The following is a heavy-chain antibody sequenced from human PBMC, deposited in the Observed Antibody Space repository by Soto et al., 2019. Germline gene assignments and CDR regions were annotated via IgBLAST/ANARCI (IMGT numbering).Heavy chain of an antibody. CDR3: ARAAARLNYYYGMDV. V-gene: IGHV1-69*12. CDR2: IIPIFGTA. Sequence: QVQLVQSGAEVKKPGSSVKVSCKASGGTFSSYAISWVRQAPGHGLEWMGGIIPIFGTANYAQKFQGRVTITADESTSTADMELSSLRSEDTAMYYCARAAARLNYYYGMDVWGQGTTVTVSS. J-gene: IGHJ6*02. D-gene: IGHD6-6*01. CDR1: GGTFSSYA.